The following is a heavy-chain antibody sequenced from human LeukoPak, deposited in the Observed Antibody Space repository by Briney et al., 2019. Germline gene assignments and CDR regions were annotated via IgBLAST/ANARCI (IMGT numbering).Heavy chain of an antibody. Sequence: ASVKVSYKASGYTFTSYYIHWVRQAPGQGLEWVGIINPSGGNTAYAQKFQGRVTMTRDTSTTTVYMELSSLRSEDTAVYYCARRAAVAYNWFDPWGQGTLVTVSS. V-gene: IGHV1-46*01. CDR2: INPSGGNT. J-gene: IGHJ5*02. CDR3: ARRAAVAYNWFDP. D-gene: IGHD2-15*01. CDR1: GYTFTSYY.